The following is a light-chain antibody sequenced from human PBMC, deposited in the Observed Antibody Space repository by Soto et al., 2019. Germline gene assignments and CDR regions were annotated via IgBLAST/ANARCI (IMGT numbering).Light chain of an antibody. V-gene: IGLV2-23*03. J-gene: IGLJ1*01. CDR2: EGS. Sequence: SLAQPAPLSWASGQSCPISCPGNRREGGSYNLVSWYQQHPGKAPKLMIYEGSKRPSGVSNRFSGSKSGNTASLTISGLQAEDEADYYCCSYAGSSTFPYVFGTGTKVTVL. CDR3: CSYAGSSTFPYV. CDR1: RREGGSYNL.